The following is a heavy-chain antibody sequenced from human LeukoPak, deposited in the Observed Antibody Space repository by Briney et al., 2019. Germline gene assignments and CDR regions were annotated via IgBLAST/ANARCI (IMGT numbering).Heavy chain of an antibody. D-gene: IGHD4-17*01. CDR3: ARSDYGDYVADY. CDR2: ISSSSSYI. Sequence: GGSLRLSCAASGFTFSSYIMNWVRQAPGKGLEWVSSISSSSSYIYYADSVKGRFTISRDNSKNTVYLQMNSLRAEDAAVYYYARSDYGDYVADYWGQGTLVTVSS. V-gene: IGHV3-21*01. J-gene: IGHJ4*02. CDR1: GFTFSSYI.